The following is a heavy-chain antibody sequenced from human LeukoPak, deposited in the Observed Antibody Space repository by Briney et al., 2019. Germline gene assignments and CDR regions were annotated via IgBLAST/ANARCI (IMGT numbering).Heavy chain of an antibody. J-gene: IGHJ5*02. CDR2: IEYDGSEK. Sequence: GGSLRLSCAASGFTFSDYGMHWVRQAPGKGLEWVSFIEYDGSEKYYADSVKGRSTISRDNSKNTLYLQMSSLRPEDTAIYYCAKVAISAQISTSGENWLDPWGQGTLVTVSS. CDR3: AKVAISAQISTSGENWLDP. CDR1: GFTFSDYG. V-gene: IGHV3-30*02. D-gene: IGHD3-10*01.